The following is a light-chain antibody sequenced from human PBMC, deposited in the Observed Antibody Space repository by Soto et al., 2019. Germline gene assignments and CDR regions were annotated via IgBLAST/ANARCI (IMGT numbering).Light chain of an antibody. CDR1: SSDVGGYDY. V-gene: IGLV2-14*01. Sequence: QSVLTQPASVSGSPGQSITISCTGTSSDVGGYDYVSWYQQLPGKAPKLMIYDVNNRPSGVSNRFSGSKSGNTASLTISGLQAEDEADYYCSSYTGTSTFFFGGGTKVTVL. J-gene: IGLJ1*01. CDR2: DVN. CDR3: SSYTGTSTFF.